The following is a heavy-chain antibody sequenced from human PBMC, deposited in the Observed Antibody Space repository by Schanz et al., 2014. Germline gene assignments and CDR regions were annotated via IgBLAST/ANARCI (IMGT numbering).Heavy chain of an antibody. CDR3: ARRSVSPSGNSYGYVVAWFDP. Sequence: QVQLQESGPGLVKSSETLSLTCTVSGGSISSFYWGWIRQPAGKGLEWIGRIYTSGSTNYNPSLRSRVPMSLDPSKNQFSLKLRSVPAADTAVYYCARRSVSPSGNSYGYVVAWFDPWGQGTLVTVSS. J-gene: IGHJ5*02. CDR1: GGSISSFY. CDR2: IYTSGST. D-gene: IGHD5-18*01. V-gene: IGHV4-4*07.